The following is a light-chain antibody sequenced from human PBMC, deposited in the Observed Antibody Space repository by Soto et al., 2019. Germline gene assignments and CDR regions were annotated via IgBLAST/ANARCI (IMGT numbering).Light chain of an antibody. CDR2: YNN. V-gene: IGLV1-51*01. J-gene: IGLJ2*01. Sequence: QSVLTQPPSVSGAPGQEVSISCSGSSSNIGSNYVCWYQQLPGTAPKLLIYYNNKRPSDIPDRFSGSQSGTSATLAITGLQTGDEADYYCATWDSSLSVGVFGGGTKLTVL. CDR3: ATWDSSLSVGV. CDR1: SSNIGSNY.